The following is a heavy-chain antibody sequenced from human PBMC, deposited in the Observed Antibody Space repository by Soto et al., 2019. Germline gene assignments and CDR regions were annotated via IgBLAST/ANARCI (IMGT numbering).Heavy chain of an antibody. J-gene: IGHJ6*04. D-gene: IGHD3-9*01. CDR3: VRDXRSYYDIWTGFDYYGMDV. Sequence: SETLSLTCAVYGGSISSSNWWSWVRQPPGKGLEWIGEIYHSGSTNYNPSRRSRVTISVDKAKNQFSLKLSPVTAADTAAYYCVRDXRSYYDIWTGFDYYGMDVWGKGTTVT. CDR2: IYHSGST. CDR1: GGSISSSNW. V-gene: IGHV4-4*02.